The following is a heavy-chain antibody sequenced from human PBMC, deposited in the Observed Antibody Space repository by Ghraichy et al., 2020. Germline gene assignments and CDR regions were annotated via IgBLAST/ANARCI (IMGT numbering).Heavy chain of an antibody. J-gene: IGHJ6*02. D-gene: IGHD2/OR15-2a*01. Sequence: GESLNISCAASGFTFSSYSMNWVRQAPGKGLEWVSYISSSSSTIYYADSVKGRFTISRDNAKNSLYLQMNSLRAEDTAVYYCARGGQKREYYYYYYGMDVWGQGTTVTVSS. CDR3: ARGGQKREYYYYYYGMDV. CDR1: GFTFSSYS. V-gene: IGHV3-48*04. CDR2: ISSSSSTI.